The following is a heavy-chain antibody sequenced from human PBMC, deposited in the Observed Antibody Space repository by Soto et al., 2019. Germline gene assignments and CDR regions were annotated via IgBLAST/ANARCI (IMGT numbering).Heavy chain of an antibody. D-gene: IGHD4-17*01. CDR2: IYYSGNT. Sequence: LSLTCTVSGGSITSSYWSWIRRPPGKGLEWIGYIYYSGNTNYSSSLKSRVAISLDTSHNQFSLKLSSVTAADTAVYFCAKYGGYFDYWGQGTLVTVSS. V-gene: IGHV4-59*01. J-gene: IGHJ4*02. CDR1: GGSITSSY. CDR3: AKYGGYFDY.